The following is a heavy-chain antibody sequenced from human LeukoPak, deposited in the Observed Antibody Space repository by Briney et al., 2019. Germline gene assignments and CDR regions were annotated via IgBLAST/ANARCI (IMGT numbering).Heavy chain of an antibody. CDR3: ARLHPNWGLDY. J-gene: IGHJ4*02. CDR2: IYHSGST. CDR1: GYSISSGYY. D-gene: IGHD7-27*01. V-gene: IGHV4-38-2*02. Sequence: KPSETLSLTCTVSGYSISSGYYWGWIRQPPGKGLEWIGSIYHSGSTYYNPSLKSRVTISVDTSKNQFSLKMTSVTAADTAVYYCARLHPNWGLDYWGQGILVTVSS.